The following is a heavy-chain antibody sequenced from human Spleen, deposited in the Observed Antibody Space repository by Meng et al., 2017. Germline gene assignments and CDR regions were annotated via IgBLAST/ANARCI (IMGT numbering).Heavy chain of an antibody. V-gene: IGHV1-3*05. CDR2: INAGNGNT. D-gene: IGHD3-16*02. CDR3: AREPFGGIIGH. Sequence: QVQLVQSGAEEKKPGASVKVSCKASGYTFTTYAMHWVRQAPGQRLEWMGWINAGNGNTKYSQKFQGRVTANRDTSASTVYMELSSLRSEDTAVYYCAREPFGGIIGHWGQGTLVTVSS. CDR1: GYTFTTYA. J-gene: IGHJ4*02.